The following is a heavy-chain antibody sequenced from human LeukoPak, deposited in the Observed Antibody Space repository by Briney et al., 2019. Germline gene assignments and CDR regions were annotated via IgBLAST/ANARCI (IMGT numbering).Heavy chain of an antibody. Sequence: GSLRLSCAASGFTFSSYSMNWVRQPPGKGLEWIGSIYHSGSTYYNPSLKSRVTISVDTSKNQFSLKLSSVTAADTAVYYCAREMFGQQLVYIDYWGQGTLVTVSS. CDR3: AREMFGQQLVYIDY. CDR2: IYHSGST. D-gene: IGHD6-13*01. CDR1: GFTFSSYS. J-gene: IGHJ4*02. V-gene: IGHV4-38-2*02.